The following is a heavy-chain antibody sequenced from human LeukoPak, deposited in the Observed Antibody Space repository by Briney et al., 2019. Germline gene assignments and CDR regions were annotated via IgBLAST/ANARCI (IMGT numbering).Heavy chain of an antibody. D-gene: IGHD6-6*01. Sequence: ASVKVSCKASGYTFTGYYMHWVRQAPGQGLEWMGWINPNSGGTNYAQKFQGRVTMTRDTSISTAYMELSRLRSDDTAVYYCARPIGTYRSSSYYFDYWGQGTLVTVSS. CDR3: ARPIGTYRSSSYYFDY. CDR2: INPNSGGT. V-gene: IGHV1-2*02. J-gene: IGHJ4*02. CDR1: GYTFTGYY.